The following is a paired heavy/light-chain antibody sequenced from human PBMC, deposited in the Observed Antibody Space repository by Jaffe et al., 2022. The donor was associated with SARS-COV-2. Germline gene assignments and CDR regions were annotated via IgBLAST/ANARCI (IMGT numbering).Heavy chain of an antibody. D-gene: IGHD6-19*01. CDR2: IHHSGST. CDR3: SIVDSSGWYQGV. J-gene: IGHJ6*02. Sequence: QVQLQGSGPGLVKPSGTLSLTCGVSGGSISSNNWWTWIRQPPGRGLEWIGEIHHSGSTNYKPSLKSRVTMSIDRSRNHFSLELRSVTAADTAVYYCSIVDSSGWYQGVWGQGITVTVSS. CDR1: GGSISSNNW. V-gene: IGHV4-4*02.
Light chain of an antibody. V-gene: IGKV2-24*01. J-gene: IGKJ2*03. CDR3: MQAAQFPYS. CDR2: KIS. Sequence: DIVLTQTPLSSPVTLGQPASISCRSSQSLVHNDGNTYLTWLQQRPGQPPRLLLYKISNRFSGVPDRFSGSGAGTDFTLKISRVEAEDVGVYYCMQAAQFPYSFGQGTKLEIK. CDR1: QSLVHNDGNTY.